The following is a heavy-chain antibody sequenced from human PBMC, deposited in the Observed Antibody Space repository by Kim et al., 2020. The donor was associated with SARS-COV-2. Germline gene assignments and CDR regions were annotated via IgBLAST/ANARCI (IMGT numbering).Heavy chain of an antibody. J-gene: IGHJ4*02. D-gene: IGHD3-22*01. Sequence: GGSLRLSCAASGFTFSGSAMHWVRQASGKGLGWVGRIRSKANNYATAYAASVKGRFTISRDDSKNTAYLQLNSLKTEDTAVYYCTLRLNYYDTTGPGGYWGQGTLVTVSS. V-gene: IGHV3-73*01. CDR3: TLRLNYYDTTGPGGY. CDR1: GFTFSGSA. CDR2: IRSKANNYAT.